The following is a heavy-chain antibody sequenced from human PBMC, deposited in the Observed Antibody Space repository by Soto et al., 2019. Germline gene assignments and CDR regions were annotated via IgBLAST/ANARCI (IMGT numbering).Heavy chain of an antibody. D-gene: IGHD3-10*01. CDR3: AKYLVYGSGSHSLSLYSGMDV. CDR2: IIPILGIA. CDR1: GGTFSSYT. Sequence: QVQLVQSGAEVKKPGSSVKVSCKASGGTFSSYTISWVRQAPGQGLEWMGRIIPILGIANYAQKFQGRVTITADKPTSTAYMELSSLRSEDTAVYYCAKYLVYGSGSHSLSLYSGMDVWGQGTTVTVSS. V-gene: IGHV1-69*02. J-gene: IGHJ6*02.